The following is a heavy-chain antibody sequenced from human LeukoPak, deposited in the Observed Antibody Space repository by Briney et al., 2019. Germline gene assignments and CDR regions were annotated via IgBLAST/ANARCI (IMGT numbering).Heavy chain of an antibody. J-gene: IGHJ4*02. D-gene: IGHD1-14*01. CDR3: ARDAATGAGYFDY. CDR1: GYTFTGYY. CDR2: INPNSGGT. Sequence: ASVKVSCKASGYTFTGYYMHWVRQAPGQGLEWMGWINPNSGGTNYAQKFQGRVTMTRDTSISTAYMELSRLRSDDTAVYYCARDAATGAGYFDYWGQGTLVTVSS. V-gene: IGHV1-2*02.